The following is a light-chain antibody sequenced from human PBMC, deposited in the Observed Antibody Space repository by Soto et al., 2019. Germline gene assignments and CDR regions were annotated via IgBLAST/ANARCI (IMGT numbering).Light chain of an antibody. CDR1: QGISSY. CDR2: AAS. J-gene: IGKJ4*01. CDR3: QQLNTYPFT. Sequence: DIQLTQSPAFLAASVGDIVTITCRASQGISSYLAWYQQKPWKAPKLLIYAASTLQSGVPSRFSGSESGTEFTLTISSLQPEDVATYYCQQLNTYPFTFGGGTKVEIK. V-gene: IGKV1-9*01.